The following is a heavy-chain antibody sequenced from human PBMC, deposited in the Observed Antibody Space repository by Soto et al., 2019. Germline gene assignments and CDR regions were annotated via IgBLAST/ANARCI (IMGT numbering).Heavy chain of an antibody. CDR1: GYTFTTYT. V-gene: IGHV1-3*01. J-gene: IGHJ4*02. D-gene: IGHD2-15*01. CDR2: INAGNGNT. CDR3: ARDPGYCRGGICYFHFDY. Sequence: ASVKVSCKASGYTFTTYTMHWVRQAPGQRLEWVGWINAGNGNTKYSQKFQGRVTITWDTSASTAYMELSSLRSEDTAVYYCARDPGYCRGGICYFHFDYWGQGTLVTVSS.